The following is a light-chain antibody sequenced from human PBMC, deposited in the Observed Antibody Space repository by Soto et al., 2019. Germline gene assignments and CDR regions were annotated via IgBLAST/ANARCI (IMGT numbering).Light chain of an antibody. Sequence: QSALTQPASVSGSPGQSITISCTETSSDIGAYNYVSWFQHHPGKAPKLIIHDVSNRPSGVSSRFSGSKSGNTASLTISGLQAEDEADYHCSSYTTTRQYVFGTGTKVTVL. J-gene: IGLJ1*01. CDR2: DVS. V-gene: IGLV2-14*01. CDR3: SSYTTTRQYV. CDR1: SSDIGAYNY.